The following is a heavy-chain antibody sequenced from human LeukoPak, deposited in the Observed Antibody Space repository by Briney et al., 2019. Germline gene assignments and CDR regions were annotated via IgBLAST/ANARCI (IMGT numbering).Heavy chain of an antibody. D-gene: IGHD6-6*01. Sequence: GGSLRLSCAASGFTFRTYWMSWVRQAPGKGLEWVASINQGGSETYYVESVKGRFTISRDNTMNSFFMQMNSLRAEDTAVYYCARLIGDRTIYDYWGQGTLVTVSS. V-gene: IGHV3-7*01. J-gene: IGHJ4*02. CDR2: INQGGSET. CDR3: ARLIGDRTIYDY. CDR1: GFTFRTYW.